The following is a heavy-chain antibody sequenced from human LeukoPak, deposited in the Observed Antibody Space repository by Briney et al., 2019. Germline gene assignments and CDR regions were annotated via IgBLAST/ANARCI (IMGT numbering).Heavy chain of an antibody. V-gene: IGHV1-18*04. CDR1: GYSFTSYG. CDR3: AREEGSRGAFDI. D-gene: IGHD3-10*01. J-gene: IGHJ3*02. Sequence: ASVKVSCSASGYSFTSYGISWVRQAPGQGLEWMGWINNYNGNTNYAQKFQGRVTMTTDTSTSTAYMELRSLRSDDTAVYYCAREEGSRGAFDIWGQGTMVTVSS. CDR2: INNYNGNT.